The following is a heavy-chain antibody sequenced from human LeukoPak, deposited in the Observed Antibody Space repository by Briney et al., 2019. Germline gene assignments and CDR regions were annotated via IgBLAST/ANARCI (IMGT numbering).Heavy chain of an antibody. J-gene: IGHJ4*02. CDR2: ISTDNGDT. CDR1: GYTFTTYG. D-gene: IGHD2-2*01. CDR3: ARDYCSSTSCYFDY. Sequence: ASVKVSCKSSGYTFTTYGITWVRQAPGQGLEWMGWISTDNGDTNYAQKLQGRVTMTTDTSTSTAYMELRSLRSDDTAVYYCARDYCSSTSCYFDYWGQGTLVTVSS. V-gene: IGHV1-18*01.